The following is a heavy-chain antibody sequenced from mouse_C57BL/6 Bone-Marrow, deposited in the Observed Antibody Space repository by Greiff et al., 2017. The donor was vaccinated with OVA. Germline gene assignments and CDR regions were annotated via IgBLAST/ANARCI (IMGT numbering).Heavy chain of an antibody. J-gene: IGHJ2*01. Sequence: VQLQQPGAELVMPGASVKLSCKASGYTFTSYWMHWVKQRPGQGLEWIGEIDPSDSYTNYNQKFKGKSTLTVEKSSSTAYMQLSSLTSEDSAVYYCASEWFYSGSSVPYYFDYWGQGTTLTVSS. CDR2: IDPSDSYT. D-gene: IGHD1-1*01. V-gene: IGHV1-69*01. CDR3: ASEWFYSGSSVPYYFDY. CDR1: GYTFTSYW.